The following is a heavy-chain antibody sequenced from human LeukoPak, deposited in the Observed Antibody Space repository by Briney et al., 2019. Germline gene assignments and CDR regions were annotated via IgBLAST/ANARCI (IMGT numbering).Heavy chain of an antibody. Sequence: GGSLRLSSAASGFTFSSYGMHWVRQAPGKGLEWVAVIWYDGSNKYYADSVKGRFTISRDNSKNTLYLQMNSLRAEDTAVYYCAKDRSITMINLLDYWGQGTLVTVSS. D-gene: IGHD3-22*01. V-gene: IGHV3-33*06. CDR1: GFTFSSYG. J-gene: IGHJ4*02. CDR2: IWYDGSNK. CDR3: AKDRSITMINLLDY.